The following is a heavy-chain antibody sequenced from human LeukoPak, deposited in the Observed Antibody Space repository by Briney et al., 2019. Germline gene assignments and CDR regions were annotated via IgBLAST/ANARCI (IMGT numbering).Heavy chain of an antibody. CDR1: GGSISSYY. D-gene: IGHD4-17*01. CDR2: IYYSGST. Sequence: PSETLSPTCTVSGGSISSYYWSWIRQPPGKGLEWIGYIYYSGSTNYNPSLKSRVTISVDTSKNQFSLKLSSVTAADTAVYYCARDLSGAYFDYWGQGTLVTVSS. J-gene: IGHJ4*02. V-gene: IGHV4-59*01. CDR3: ARDLSGAYFDY.